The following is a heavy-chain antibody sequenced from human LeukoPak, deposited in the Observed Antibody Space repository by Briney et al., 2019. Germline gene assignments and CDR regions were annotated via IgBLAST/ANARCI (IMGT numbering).Heavy chain of an antibody. D-gene: IGHD3-10*01. V-gene: IGHV4-59*11. Sequence: PSETLSLTCTVSGGSISSHYWSWIRQPPGKGLEWIGYIYYSGSTNYNPSLKSRVTISVDTSKNQFSLKLSSVTAADTAVYYCAREVSGSGSYDGTDSFYYYYYYMDVWGKGTTVTVSS. J-gene: IGHJ6*03. CDR3: AREVSGSGSYDGTDSFYYYYYYMDV. CDR1: GGSISSHY. CDR2: IYYSGST.